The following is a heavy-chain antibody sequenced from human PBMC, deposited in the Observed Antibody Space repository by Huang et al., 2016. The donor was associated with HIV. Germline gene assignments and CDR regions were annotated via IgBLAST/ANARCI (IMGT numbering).Heavy chain of an antibody. Sequence: QLQLQESGPGQVKPSETLSLTCTVSGDFISSTNYYWGWIRQSPGKGLEWVGSVYQSGGTTSNPSLKSRVTLAVDTSRNQFSLRLNSVTAADTAVYYCASQHIGAAATWFWGRGTQVAVSS. D-gene: IGHD6-13*01. J-gene: IGHJ4*02. CDR3: ASQHIGAAATWF. V-gene: IGHV4-39*01. CDR2: VYQSGGT. CDR1: GDFISSTNYY.